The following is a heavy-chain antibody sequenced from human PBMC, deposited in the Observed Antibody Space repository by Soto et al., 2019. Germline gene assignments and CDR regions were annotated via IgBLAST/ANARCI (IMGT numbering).Heavy chain of an antibody. CDR1: GYTFTSYA. CDR3: ARNVLLWFGELSGNWFDP. D-gene: IGHD3-10*01. CDR2: INAGNGNT. J-gene: IGHJ5*02. V-gene: IGHV1-3*01. Sequence: QVQLVQSGAEVKKPGASVKVSCKASGYTFTSYAMHWVRQAPGQRLEWMGWINAGNGNTKYSQKFQGRVTITRDTSASTAYMERSSLRSEDTAVYYCARNVLLWFGELSGNWFDPWGQGTLVTVSS.